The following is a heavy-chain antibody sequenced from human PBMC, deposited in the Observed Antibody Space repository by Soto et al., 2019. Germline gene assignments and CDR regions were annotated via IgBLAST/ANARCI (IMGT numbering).Heavy chain of an antibody. V-gene: IGHV4-4*02. CDR2: ISQSGTT. CDR1: GASISSDNR. CDR3: AKKVPAALRLYYFFGLDV. J-gene: IGHJ6*02. Sequence: QVQLQESGPGLVKPSGTLSLTCAVSGASISSDNRWTWVRQPPGEGLEWIGEISQSGTTKYNPSLASRVTISVDKSKNQVSLRLTSMTAADTALYYCAKKVPAALRLYYFFGLDVWGQGTTVTVSS. D-gene: IGHD2-15*01.